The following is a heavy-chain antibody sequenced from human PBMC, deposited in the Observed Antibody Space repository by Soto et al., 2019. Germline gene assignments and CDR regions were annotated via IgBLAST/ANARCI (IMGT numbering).Heavy chain of an antibody. CDR2: ISGSGDNT. V-gene: IGHV3-23*01. Sequence: EVQLLESGGGLVQPGGSLRLSCAASGFTFSTYAMSWVRQAPGKGLEWVSAISGSGDNTYYADSVKGRFTLSRDNSKNTLFLQMNSLRAEDTAVYYCATRRDASYYYYGMAVWGQGTTVTVSS. D-gene: IGHD2-2*01. J-gene: IGHJ6*02. CDR3: ATRRDASYYYYGMAV. CDR1: GFTFSTYA.